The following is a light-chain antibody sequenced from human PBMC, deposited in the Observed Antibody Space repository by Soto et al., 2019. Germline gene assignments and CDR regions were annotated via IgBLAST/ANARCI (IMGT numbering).Light chain of an antibody. J-gene: IGKJ1*01. CDR2: KAY. CDR3: KQYNSYRA. Sequence: DLQMTQSPSTLSSSLGDSVTITCRASQSISNWLAWHQQKPGKAPKLLIYKAYSLESGVQSRFSGSGSGTELTLTIRSLQPDDFATYYCKQYNSYRACGQGTKVDIK. CDR1: QSISNW. V-gene: IGKV1-5*03.